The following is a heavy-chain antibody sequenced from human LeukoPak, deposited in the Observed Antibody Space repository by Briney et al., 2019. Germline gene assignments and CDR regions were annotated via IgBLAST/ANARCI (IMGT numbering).Heavy chain of an antibody. CDR2: ISAYNGNT. CDR1: GYTFTGYY. J-gene: IGHJ4*02. CDR3: ARDEVGAKLDY. D-gene: IGHD1-26*01. Sequence: GASVKVSCKASGYTFTGYYMHWVRQAPGQGLEWMGWISAYNGNTNYAQKLQGRVTMTTDTSTSTAYMELRSLRSDDTAVYYCARDEVGAKLDYWGQGTLVTVSS. V-gene: IGHV1-18*04.